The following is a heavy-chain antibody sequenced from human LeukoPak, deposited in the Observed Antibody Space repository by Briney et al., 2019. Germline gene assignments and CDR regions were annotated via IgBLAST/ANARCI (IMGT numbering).Heavy chain of an antibody. CDR1: GYTFTSYY. Sequence: GASVKVSCKASGYTFTSYYMHWVRQAPGQGLEWMGIINPSGGSTSYAQKFQGRVTMTWDTSTSTVYMELSSLRSEDTAVYYCARENNYYDSRYYFDYWGQGTLVTVSS. V-gene: IGHV1-46*01. CDR3: ARENNYYDSRYYFDY. CDR2: INPSGGST. D-gene: IGHD3-22*01. J-gene: IGHJ4*02.